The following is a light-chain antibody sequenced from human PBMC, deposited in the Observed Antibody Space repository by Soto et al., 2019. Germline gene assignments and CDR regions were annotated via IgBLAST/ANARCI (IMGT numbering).Light chain of an antibody. CDR1: QTVSTT. CDR3: QEYNSWTSVT. Sequence: EIVMTQSPDTLSVSPGDRATLSCRASQTVSTTLAWYQQKPGQAPRIRIYGASTRSAGVPDRFSGSGSRTEFTLNISCLQSEDFAVYYCQEYNSWTSVTCGQGTKVDIK. CDR2: GAS. J-gene: IGKJ1*01. V-gene: IGKV3-15*01.